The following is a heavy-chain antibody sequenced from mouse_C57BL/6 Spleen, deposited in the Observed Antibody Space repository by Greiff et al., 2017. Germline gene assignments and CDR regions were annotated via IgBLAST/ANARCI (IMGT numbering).Heavy chain of an antibody. CDR2: IYPGDGDT. V-gene: IGHV1-80*01. CDR1: GYAFSSYW. CDR3: ACTTVVATRAMDY. J-gene: IGHJ4*01. Sequence: QVQLQQSGAELVKPGASVKISCKASGYAFSSYWMNWVKQRPGKGLEWIGQIYPGDGDTNYNGKFKGKATLTADKSSSTAYMQLSSLTSEDSAVYFCACTTVVATRAMDYWGQGTSVTVAS. D-gene: IGHD1-1*01.